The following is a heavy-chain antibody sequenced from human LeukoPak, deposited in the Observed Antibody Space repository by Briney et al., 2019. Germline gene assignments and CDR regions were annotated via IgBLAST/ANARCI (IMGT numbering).Heavy chain of an antibody. V-gene: IGHV4-39*07. CDR3: AREGFHPY. CDR1: GGSISSSSYY. Sequence: TSETLSLTCTVSGGSISSSSYYWGWVRQPPGKGLEWIGNIYYSGSTYYNPSLKSRVTISVDTSNNQFSLKLSSVTAADTAVYYCAREGFHPYWGQGTLVTVSS. CDR2: IYYSGST. J-gene: IGHJ4*02.